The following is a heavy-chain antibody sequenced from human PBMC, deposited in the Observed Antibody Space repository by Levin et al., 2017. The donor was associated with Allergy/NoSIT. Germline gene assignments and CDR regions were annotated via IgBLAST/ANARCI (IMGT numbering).Heavy chain of an antibody. CDR3: AMDYGDYDILFDY. Sequence: GESLKISCKGSGYSFTSYWIGWVRQMPGKGLEWLGIIYPGDSDTRYSPSFQGQVTISADKSISTAYLQWSSLKASDTAMYYCAMDYGDYDILFDYWGQGTLVTVSS. D-gene: IGHD4-17*01. CDR1: GYSFTSYW. CDR2: IYPGDSDT. V-gene: IGHV5-51*01. J-gene: IGHJ4*02.